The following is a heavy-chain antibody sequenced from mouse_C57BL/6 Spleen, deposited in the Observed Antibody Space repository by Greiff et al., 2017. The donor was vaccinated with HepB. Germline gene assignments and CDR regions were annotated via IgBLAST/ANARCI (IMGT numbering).Heavy chain of an antibody. V-gene: IGHV1-54*01. Sequence: QVQLKESGAELVRPGTSVKVSCKASGYAFTNYLIEWVKQRPGQGLEWIGVINPGSGGTNYNEKFKGKATLTADKSSSTAYMQLSSLTSEDSAVYFCARWDYDYDDAMDYWGQGTSVTVSS. D-gene: IGHD2-4*01. CDR3: ARWDYDYDDAMDY. J-gene: IGHJ4*01. CDR2: INPGSGGT. CDR1: GYAFTNYL.